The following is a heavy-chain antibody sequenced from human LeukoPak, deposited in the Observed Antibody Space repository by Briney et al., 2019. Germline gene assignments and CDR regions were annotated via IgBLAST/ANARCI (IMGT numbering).Heavy chain of an antibody. J-gene: IGHJ6*02. CDR1: GFTFSSYS. D-gene: IGHD6-13*01. V-gene: IGHV3-9*01. CDR2: ISWNSGSI. Sequence: GGSLRLSGAASGFTFSSYSMNWVRQAPGKGLEWVSGISWNSGSIGYADSVKGRFTISRDNAKNSLYLQMNSLRAEDTALYYCAKDMAAGTPNYYGMDVWGQGTTVTVSS. CDR3: AKDMAAGTPNYYGMDV.